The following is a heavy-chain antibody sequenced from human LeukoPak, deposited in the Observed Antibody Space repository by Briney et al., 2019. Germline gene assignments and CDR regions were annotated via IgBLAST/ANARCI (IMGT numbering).Heavy chain of an antibody. CDR2: IIPIFGTA. J-gene: IGHJ4*02. CDR1: GGTFSSYA. Sequence: SVKVSCKASGGTFSSYAISWVRQAPGQGLEWMGGIIPIFGTANYAQKFQGRVTITADESTSTAYMELSSLRSEDTAVYYCARGADSSGYYWGSPYYFDYWGQGTLVTVSS. V-gene: IGHV1-69*13. D-gene: IGHD3-22*01. CDR3: ARGADSSGYYWGSPYYFDY.